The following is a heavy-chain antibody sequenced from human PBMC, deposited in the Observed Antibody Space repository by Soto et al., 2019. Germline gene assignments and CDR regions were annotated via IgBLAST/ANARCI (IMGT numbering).Heavy chain of an antibody. V-gene: IGHV1-18*01. Sequence: QVPLVQSGAEVKKPGASVKVSCKGSGYAFTTYGITWVRQAPGQGLEWMGWISAHNGNTNYAQKLQGRVTVTRDTPTSTAYMELRSMRSDDTAVYYCARGRYGDYWGQGARVTVSS. CDR3: ARGRYGDY. CDR1: GYAFTTYG. D-gene: IGHD1-1*01. CDR2: ISAHNGNT. J-gene: IGHJ4*02.